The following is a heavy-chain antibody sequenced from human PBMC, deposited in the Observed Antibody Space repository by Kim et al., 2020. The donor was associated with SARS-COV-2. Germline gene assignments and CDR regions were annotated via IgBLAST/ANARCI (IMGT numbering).Heavy chain of an antibody. Sequence: SETLSLTCTVSGGSISSYYWSWIRQPPGKGLEWIGYIYYSGSTNYNPSLKSRVTISVDTSKNQFSLKLSSVTAADTAVYYCARVARGGSDRVSAFDYWGQGTLVTVSS. CDR2: IYYSGST. V-gene: IGHV4-59*01. J-gene: IGHJ4*02. CDR3: ARVARGGSDRVSAFDY. CDR1: GGSISSYY. D-gene: IGHD1-26*01.